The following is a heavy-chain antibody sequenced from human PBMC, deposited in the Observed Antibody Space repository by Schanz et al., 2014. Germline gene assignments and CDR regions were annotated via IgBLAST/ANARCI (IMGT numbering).Heavy chain of an antibody. J-gene: IGHJ5*01. CDR1: GFTFSSYW. V-gene: IGHV3-7*01. D-gene: IGHD2-8*02. Sequence: VQLVESGGSVVQPGRSLRLSCAASGFTFSSYWMSWVRQAPGEGLEWVANIKQDGSEKYYVDSVKGRFTISRDNAKNSLYLQMNSLRPEDTALYYCARDRDAGGYDSWGQGTLVTVSS. CDR3: ARDRDAGGYDS. CDR2: IKQDGSEK.